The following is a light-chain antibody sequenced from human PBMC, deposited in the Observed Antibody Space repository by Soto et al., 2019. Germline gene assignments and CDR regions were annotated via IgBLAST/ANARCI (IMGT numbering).Light chain of an antibody. Sequence: DIQMTQSPSTLSASVGDRVTITCRASQSISSWLAWYQQKPGKAPKLLIYDASSLESGVPSRFSGSGSGTEFTRTISSLQPDDFATYYCQQYNSYSLTFGPGTKVDIK. CDR1: QSISSW. CDR3: QQYNSYSLT. V-gene: IGKV1-5*01. CDR2: DAS. J-gene: IGKJ3*01.